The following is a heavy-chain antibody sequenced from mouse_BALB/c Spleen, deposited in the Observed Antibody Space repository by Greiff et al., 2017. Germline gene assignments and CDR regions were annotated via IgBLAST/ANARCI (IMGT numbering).Heavy chain of an antibody. Sequence: EVQLQESGAELVKPGASVKLSCTASGFNIKDTYMHWVKQRPEQGLEWIGRIDPANGNTKYDPKFQGKATITADTSSNTAYLQLSSLTSEDTAVYYCARNYGHGMDYWGQGTSVTVSS. D-gene: IGHD1-2*01. V-gene: IGHV14-3*02. CDR2: IDPANGNT. J-gene: IGHJ4*01. CDR1: GFNIKDTY. CDR3: ARNYGHGMDY.